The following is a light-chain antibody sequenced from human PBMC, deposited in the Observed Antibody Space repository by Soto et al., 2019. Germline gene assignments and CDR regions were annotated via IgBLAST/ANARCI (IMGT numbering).Light chain of an antibody. Sequence: DIQMTQSPSPLSASIGDRVTITCRASQSIDNWLAWYQQKPGKAPHLLIYDASRLETGVPSRFSGSGSGTEFTLTISSLQADDFATYFCQHYNGYPYTFGPGT. CDR1: QSIDNW. V-gene: IGKV1-5*01. CDR2: DAS. J-gene: IGKJ2*01. CDR3: QHYNGYPYT.